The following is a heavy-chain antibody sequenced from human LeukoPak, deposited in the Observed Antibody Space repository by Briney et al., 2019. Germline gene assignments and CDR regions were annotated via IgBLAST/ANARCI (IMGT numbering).Heavy chain of an antibody. V-gene: IGHV1-69*04. Sequence: ASVKVSCKASGGTFISYAISWVRQAPGQGLEWMGRIIPILGIANYAQKFQGRVTITADKSTSTAYMELSSLRSEDTAVYYCARLITGTTHNWFDPWGQGTLVTVSS. CDR3: ARLITGTTHNWFDP. J-gene: IGHJ5*02. D-gene: IGHD1-20*01. CDR2: IIPILGIA. CDR1: GGTFISYA.